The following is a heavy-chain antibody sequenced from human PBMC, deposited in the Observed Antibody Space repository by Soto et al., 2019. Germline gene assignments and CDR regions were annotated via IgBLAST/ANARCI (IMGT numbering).Heavy chain of an antibody. CDR2: INSEGTNA. CDR1: GFPFSTNL. J-gene: IGHJ4*02. V-gene: IGHV3-74*01. Sequence: EVQLVEAGGGVVQPGGSLRLSCAASGFPFSTNLMPWVRQAPGKGLVWVSRINSEGTNAAYADSVQGRFTISRDNAKNTLYLQMNSLTGEDTAVYYCAKAGAGVANFDYWGQGTLVTVSS. CDR3: AKAGAGVANFDY. D-gene: IGHD3-3*01.